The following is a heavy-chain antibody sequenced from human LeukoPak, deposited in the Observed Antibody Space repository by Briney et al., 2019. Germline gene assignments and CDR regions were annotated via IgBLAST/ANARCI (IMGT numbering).Heavy chain of an antibody. D-gene: IGHD4-17*01. CDR1: GYTFTDYF. CDR2: INPNSGGT. V-gene: IGHV1-2*02. J-gene: IGHJ5*02. Sequence: ASVTVSYKASGYTFTDYFMHWVRQAPGQGLEWMGWINPNSGGTNYAQKFQGRVTMTRDTSISTAYMELSRLTSDDTAVYYCARRMTTVSANWFDPWGQGTLVTVSS. CDR3: ARRMTTVSANWFDP.